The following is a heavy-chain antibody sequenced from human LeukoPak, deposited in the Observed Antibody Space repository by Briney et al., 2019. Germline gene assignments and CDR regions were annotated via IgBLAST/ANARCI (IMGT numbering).Heavy chain of an antibody. Sequence: ASVKVSCKASGYTFTGYYMHWVRQAPGQGLEWMGWINPISGGTNYAHKFQGRVTMTRDTSITTAYMGLSRLRSDDTAVYYCAKGRVVAGSKSLTYHWFDPWGQGTLVTVSS. V-gene: IGHV1-2*07. D-gene: IGHD6-19*01. J-gene: IGHJ5*02. CDR2: INPISGGT. CDR3: AKGRVVAGSKSLTYHWFDP. CDR1: GYTFTGYY.